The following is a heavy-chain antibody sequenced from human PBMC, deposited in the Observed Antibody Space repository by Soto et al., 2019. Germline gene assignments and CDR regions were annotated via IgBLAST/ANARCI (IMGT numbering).Heavy chain of an antibody. CDR3: ARAVTWGLDV. V-gene: IGHV3-48*02. J-gene: IGHJ6*01. D-gene: IGHD3-10*01. Sequence: EVQLVESGGGLVQPGGSLRLSCAASGFTFSLYSMSWVRQAPGKGLEWVSYISRSSTGIHYADSVKGRFTISRDDVTNSMHLQMDSLRDGDTAVYYCARAVTWGLDVWGQGTTVSISS. CDR2: ISRSSTGI. CDR1: GFTFSLYS.